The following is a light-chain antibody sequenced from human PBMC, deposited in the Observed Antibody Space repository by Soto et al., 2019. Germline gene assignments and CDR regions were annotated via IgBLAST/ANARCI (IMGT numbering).Light chain of an antibody. Sequence: EVVLTQSPATLSLSPGESATLSCRASQSVGSYLAWYRQKPGQAPRLLIYDASNRAAGIPARFSGSGSGTDFTLTISSLELEDFAVYYCQQRSNWPLTFGGGTKVDIK. V-gene: IGKV3-11*01. CDR1: QSVGSY. CDR3: QQRSNWPLT. CDR2: DAS. J-gene: IGKJ4*01.